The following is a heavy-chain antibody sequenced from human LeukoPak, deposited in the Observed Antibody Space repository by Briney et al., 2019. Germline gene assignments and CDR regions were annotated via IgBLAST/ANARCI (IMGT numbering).Heavy chain of an antibody. CDR3: ARDKVANNWFDP. CDR2: ISYDGSNK. CDR1: GFTFSSYA. J-gene: IGHJ5*02. Sequence: GRSLRLSCAASGFTFSSYAMHWVRQAPGKGLEWVAVISYDGSNKYYADSVKGRFTISRDNSKNTLYLQMNSLRAEDTAVYYCARDKVANNWFDPWGQGTLVTVSS. V-gene: IGHV3-30-3*01.